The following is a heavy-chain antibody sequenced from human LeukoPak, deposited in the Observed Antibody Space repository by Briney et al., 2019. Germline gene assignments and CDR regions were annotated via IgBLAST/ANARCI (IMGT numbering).Heavy chain of an antibody. Sequence: SETLSLACTVSGGSISSYYWSWIRQPPGKGLEWIGYIYYSGSTNYNPSLKSRVTISVDTSKNQFSLKLSSVTAADTAVYYCARVLRYSYMDVWGKGTTVTVSS. V-gene: IGHV4-59*01. CDR1: GGSISSYY. CDR2: IYYSGST. D-gene: IGHD3-9*01. CDR3: ARVLRYSYMDV. J-gene: IGHJ6*03.